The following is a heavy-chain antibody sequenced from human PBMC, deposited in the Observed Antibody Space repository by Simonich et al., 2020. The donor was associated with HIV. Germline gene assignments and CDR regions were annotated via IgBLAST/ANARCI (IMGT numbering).Heavy chain of an antibody. D-gene: IGHD4-17*01. CDR3: ARYPRSMGFFDY. CDR1: GYTFRNYA. J-gene: IGHJ4*02. CDR2: IITNTGNP. V-gene: IGHV7-4-1*01. Sequence: QVQLVQSESELKKPGASVEVSCKASGYTFRNYAINWVRQAPGQGPGWMGLIITNTGNPTYAQGFTGRFVVSSDMAVTTAYLQIRSLKAEDTAVYYCARYPRSMGFFDYWGQGTLITVSS.